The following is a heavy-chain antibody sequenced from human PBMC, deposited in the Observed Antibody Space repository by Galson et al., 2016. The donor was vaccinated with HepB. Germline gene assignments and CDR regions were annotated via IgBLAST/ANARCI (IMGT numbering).Heavy chain of an antibody. V-gene: IGHV6-1*01. CDR1: GDSVSSNTAA. D-gene: IGHD3-9*01. Sequence: CAISGDSVSSNTAAWNWIRQSPSRGLEWLGRAYYRSRWYRDYAESLKGRIDISPDTSKNHFSLQLNSVTPEDTSVYFCAGGARHYDVLRTHGLDVWGRGTTVTVS. CDR3: AGGARHYDVLRTHGLDV. CDR2: AYYRSRWYR. J-gene: IGHJ6*02.